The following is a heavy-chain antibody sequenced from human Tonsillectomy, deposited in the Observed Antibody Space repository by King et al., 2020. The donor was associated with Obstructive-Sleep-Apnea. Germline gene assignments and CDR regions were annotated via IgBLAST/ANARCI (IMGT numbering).Heavy chain of an antibody. CDR3: AKDLSSPYYYDSSGYYFSY. CDR1: GFTFSSYA. D-gene: IGHD3-22*01. CDR2: ISGSGGST. V-gene: IGHV3-23*04. J-gene: IGHJ4*02. Sequence: VQLVESGGGLVQPGGSLRLSCAASGFTFSSYAMNWVRQAPGKGLEWVSAISGSGGSTYYADSVKGRFTISRDNSKNTLYLQMNSLRAEDTAVYYCAKDLSSPYYYDSSGYYFSYWGQGTLVTVSS.